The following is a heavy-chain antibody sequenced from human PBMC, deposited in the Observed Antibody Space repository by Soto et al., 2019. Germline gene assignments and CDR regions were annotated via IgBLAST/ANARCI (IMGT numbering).Heavy chain of an antibody. V-gene: IGHV3-74*01. CDR2: INPAGTIT. Sequence: GSLRLCCAASGFPVSHYWMHWVRQTPGKGLVWVSRINPAGTITNYADSVEGRFTISRDNADSALFLQMNSLSAEDTAIYYCTSDTFGLRDTWGQGTLVTVSS. D-gene: IGHD3-16*01. J-gene: IGHJ5*02. CDR1: GFPVSHYW. CDR3: TSDTFGLRDT.